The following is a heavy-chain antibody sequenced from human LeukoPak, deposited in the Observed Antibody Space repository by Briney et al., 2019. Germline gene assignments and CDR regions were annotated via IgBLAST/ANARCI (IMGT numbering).Heavy chain of an antibody. V-gene: IGHV3-48*04. CDR2: ISSSSSTI. J-gene: IGHJ6*02. CDR1: GFTFSSYS. D-gene: IGHD1-26*01. CDR3: ARDSGALDPYYYYGIDV. Sequence: PGGSLRLSCAASGFTFSSYSMNWVRQAPGKGLEWVSYISSSSSTIYYADSVKGRFTISRDNAKNSLYLQMNSLRAEDTAVYYCARDSGALDPYYYYGIDVWGQGTLVTVSS.